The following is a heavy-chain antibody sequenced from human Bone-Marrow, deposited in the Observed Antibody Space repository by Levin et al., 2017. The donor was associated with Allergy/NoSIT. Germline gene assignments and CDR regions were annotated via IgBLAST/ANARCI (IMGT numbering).Heavy chain of an antibody. J-gene: IGHJ6*02. V-gene: IGHV4-39*07. Sequence: SQTLSLTCTVSGGSISSSSYYWGWIRQPPGKGLEWIGTIYYSGSTYYNPSLKSRVTIPIDMPKNQFSLKRSSVTAADTAVYYCAREVAYDGPSDYSGMDVWGQGTTVTVSS. CDR3: AREVAYDGPSDYSGMDV. CDR2: IYYSGST. CDR1: GGSISSSSYY. D-gene: IGHD5-12*01.